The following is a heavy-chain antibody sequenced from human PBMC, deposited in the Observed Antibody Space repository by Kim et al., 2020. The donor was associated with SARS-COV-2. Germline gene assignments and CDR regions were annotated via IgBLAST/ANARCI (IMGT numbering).Heavy chain of an antibody. CDR2: MYTGGNT. D-gene: IGHD5-12*01. V-gene: IGHV3-53*01. Sequence: GGSLRLSCAASGLTVSNTYITWVRQAPGKGLEWVSVMYTGGNTYYADSVKGRFTISRDNSKNTLYLHMNSLRAEDTAVYYCARSRDGYNGLFDYWGQGT. J-gene: IGHJ4*02. CDR1: GLTVSNTY. CDR3: ARSRDGYNGLFDY.